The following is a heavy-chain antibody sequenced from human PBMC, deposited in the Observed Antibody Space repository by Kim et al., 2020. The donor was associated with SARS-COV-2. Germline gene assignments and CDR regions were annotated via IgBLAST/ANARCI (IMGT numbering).Heavy chain of an antibody. V-gene: IGHV3-30*02. Sequence: SVKGRFTISSDNSKNTLHLQVNSLRAEDTAVYYCAKGLYEGGYYYYGMDVWGQGTTVTVSS. CDR3: AKGLYEGGYYYYGMDV. J-gene: IGHJ6*02. D-gene: IGHD5-12*01.